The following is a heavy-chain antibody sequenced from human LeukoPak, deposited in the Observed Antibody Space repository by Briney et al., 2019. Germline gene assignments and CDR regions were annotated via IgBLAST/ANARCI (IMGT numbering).Heavy chain of an antibody. CDR2: ISAYNGNT. D-gene: IGHD3-3*01. J-gene: IGHJ6*03. CDR1: GYTFTSYG. CDR3: ARDFGDFWSGYYPNYYYYYMDV. V-gene: IGHV1-18*01. Sequence: ASVKVSCKASGYTFTSYGISWVRQAPGQGLEGMGWISAYNGNTNYAQKLQGRVTMTTDTSASTAYMELRSLRSDDTAVYYCARDFGDFWSGYYPNYYYYYMDVWGKGTTVTVSS.